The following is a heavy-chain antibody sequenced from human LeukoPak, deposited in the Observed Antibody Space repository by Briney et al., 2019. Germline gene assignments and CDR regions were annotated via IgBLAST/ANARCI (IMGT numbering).Heavy chain of an antibody. J-gene: IGHJ4*02. V-gene: IGHV3-11*04. CDR2: ISSSGSTI. D-gene: IGHD6-19*01. CDR3: ARVHSSGWYVY. CDR1: GVTVSDYY. Sequence: SGGSLRLSCAASGVTVSDYYMSWIRQAPGKGLEWVSYISSSGSTIYYADSVKGRFTISRDNAKNSLYLQMNSLRAEDTAVYYCARVHSSGWYVYWGQGTLVTVSS.